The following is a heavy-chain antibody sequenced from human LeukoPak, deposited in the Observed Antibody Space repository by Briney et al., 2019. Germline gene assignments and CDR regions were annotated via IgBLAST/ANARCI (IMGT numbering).Heavy chain of an antibody. CDR2: INWDGGST. Sequence: GGSLRLSXAASGFTFEDYGMSWARQAPGKGLEWVSGINWDGGSTGYADSVKGRFTISRDNAKNFLYLQMNSLRAEDTALYYCARTVSSAGWSDDAFDIWGQGTMVTVSS. J-gene: IGHJ3*02. V-gene: IGHV3-20*04. CDR1: GFTFEDYG. CDR3: ARTVSSAGWSDDAFDI. D-gene: IGHD6-19*01.